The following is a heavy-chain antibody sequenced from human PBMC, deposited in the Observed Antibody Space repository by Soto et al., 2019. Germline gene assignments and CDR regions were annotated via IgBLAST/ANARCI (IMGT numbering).Heavy chain of an antibody. CDR1: GYSFTSYW. J-gene: IGHJ6*02. CDR3: ATSAGTSYYGLDV. V-gene: IGHV5-51*01. CDR2: IYPGDSDT. D-gene: IGHD6-13*01. Sequence: PGGSLKISCKGSGYSFTSYWIGWVRQMPGKGLEWMGIIYPGDSDTRYSPSFQGQVTISADKSISTAYLQWSSLKASDTAMYYCATSAGTSYYGLDVWGQGTTVTVSS.